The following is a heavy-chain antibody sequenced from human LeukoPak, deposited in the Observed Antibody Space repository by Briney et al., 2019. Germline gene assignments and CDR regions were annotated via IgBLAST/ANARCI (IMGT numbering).Heavy chain of an antibody. CDR3: ARGLTGTTLDY. CDR2: ISGGGGST. D-gene: IGHD1-7*01. Sequence: GGLLRLCCAASVFTFSNYVMCWLRHPPGGLLEWVSAISGGGGSTYYADSVKGRFTISRDNSKNTLYLQMNSLRAEDTAVYYCARGLTGTTLDYWGQGTLVTVSS. J-gene: IGHJ4*02. CDR1: VFTFSNYV. V-gene: IGHV3-23*01.